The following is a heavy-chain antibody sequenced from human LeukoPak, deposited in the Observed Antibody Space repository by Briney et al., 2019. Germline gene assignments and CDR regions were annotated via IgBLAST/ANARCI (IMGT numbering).Heavy chain of an antibody. J-gene: IGHJ4*02. D-gene: IGHD3-22*01. CDR3: ARGVSYYYDSSGRSLYYFDY. Sequence: GGSLRLSCTGSGFIFGDYAMNWVRQAPGKGLEWVSSISTSSSYIYYADSVKGRFTISRDNARSSLYLQMNSLRAEDTAVYYCARGVSYYYDSSGRSLYYFDYWGQGTLVTVSS. CDR2: ISTSSSYI. V-gene: IGHV3-21*01. CDR1: GFIFGDYA.